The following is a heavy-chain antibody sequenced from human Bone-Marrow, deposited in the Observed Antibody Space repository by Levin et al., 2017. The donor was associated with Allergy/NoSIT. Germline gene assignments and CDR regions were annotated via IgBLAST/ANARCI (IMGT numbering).Heavy chain of an antibody. CDR3: ARGWPAYHFDF. Sequence: LSLTCAVSGFSVSNTYMTWVRQAPGKGLEWVSVMYSAGATYYADSVKGRFTISRDNSKNSLYLQMNSLRAEDSAVYYCARGWPAYHFDFWGQGTLVTVSS. V-gene: IGHV3-53*01. CDR2: MYSAGAT. J-gene: IGHJ4*02. D-gene: IGHD2-2*01. CDR1: GFSVSNTY.